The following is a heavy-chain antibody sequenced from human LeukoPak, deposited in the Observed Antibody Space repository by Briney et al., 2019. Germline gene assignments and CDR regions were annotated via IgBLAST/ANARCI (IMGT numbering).Heavy chain of an antibody. CDR2: IYYSGST. D-gene: IGHD5-24*01. CDR1: GGSISSYY. Sequence: SETLSLTCTVSGGSISSYYWSWIRQPPGKGLEWIGHIYYSGSTNYNPSLKSRVTISVDTSKNQFSLKLSSVTAADTAVYYCARHDGLQPEYDYWGQGTLVTVSS. V-gene: IGHV4-59*08. J-gene: IGHJ4*02. CDR3: ARHDGLQPEYDY.